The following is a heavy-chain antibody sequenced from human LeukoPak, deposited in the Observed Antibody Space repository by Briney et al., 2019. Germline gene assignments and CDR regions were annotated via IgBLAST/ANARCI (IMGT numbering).Heavy chain of an antibody. J-gene: IGHJ4*02. CDR1: GDSISSSHYY. V-gene: IGHV4-39*01. CDR2: ICYRETY. D-gene: IGHD1-1*01. Sequence: LETLSLTCTVSGDSISSSHYYWGWIRQPPGKGLEWIGSICYRETYYYNTSLQRRVSLSVDTSKNHFSLKLISVTAADTAVYYCARHRWTGTFNFDYWGQGTLVTVSS. CDR3: ARHRWTGTFNFDY.